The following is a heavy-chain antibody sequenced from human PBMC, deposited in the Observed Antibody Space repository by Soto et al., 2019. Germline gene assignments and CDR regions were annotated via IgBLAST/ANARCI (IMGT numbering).Heavy chain of an antibody. CDR3: ARHVLGDYGAFDI. CDR2: IYYSGST. D-gene: IGHD4-17*01. Sequence: NPSETLSLTCTVSGGSISSYYWSWIRQPPGKGLEWIGSIYYSGSTYYNPSLKSRVTISVDTSKNQFSLKLSSVTAADTAVYYCARHVLGDYGAFDIWGQGTMVTVSS. CDR1: GGSISSYY. V-gene: IGHV4-59*05. J-gene: IGHJ3*02.